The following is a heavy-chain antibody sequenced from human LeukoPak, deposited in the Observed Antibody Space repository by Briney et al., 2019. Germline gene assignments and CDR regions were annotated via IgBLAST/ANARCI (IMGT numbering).Heavy chain of an antibody. CDR3: ARLQEIFNSGSYLGDY. D-gene: IGHD3-10*01. V-gene: IGHV1-18*01. CDR1: GYNFNSHY. CDR2: ISGYNSKT. Sequence: GASVRVSCKASGYNFNSHYIIWVRQAPGQGLEWMGWISGYNSKTNYAQKFQGRVIMTTDTSTTTAYMDLRSLRSDDTAVYYCARLQEIFNSGSYLGDYWGQGTLVTVPS. J-gene: IGHJ4*02.